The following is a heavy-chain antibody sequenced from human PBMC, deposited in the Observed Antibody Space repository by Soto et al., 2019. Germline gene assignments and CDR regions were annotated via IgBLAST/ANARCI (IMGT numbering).Heavy chain of an antibody. V-gene: IGHV1-3*01. CDR1: GYTFTGYA. Sequence: ASVKVSCKASGYTFTGYAMHWVRQAPGQRLEWMGWINAGNGNTKYSQKFQGRVTITRDTSASTAYMELSSLRSEDTAVYYCARIPIFGVVIPDNWFDPWGQGTLVTVSS. J-gene: IGHJ5*02. CDR2: INAGNGNT. D-gene: IGHD3-3*01. CDR3: ARIPIFGVVIPDNWFDP.